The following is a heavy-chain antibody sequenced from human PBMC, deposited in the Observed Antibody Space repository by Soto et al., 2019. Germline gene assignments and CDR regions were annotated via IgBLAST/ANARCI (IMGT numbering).Heavy chain of an antibody. D-gene: IGHD1-26*01. V-gene: IGHV4-61*08. CDR1: GGSVSNDAYY. CDR2: IYHSGST. Sequence: QVQLQESRPGLVKPSETLSLTCIVSGGSVSNDAYYWSWIRQPPGKGLEWIGYIYHSGSTYYNPSLKSRVTISADTSANQFSLKVSSVTAADTAVYYCARLGIGWEFPFDYWGQGTLVNVSS. J-gene: IGHJ4*02. CDR3: ARLGIGWEFPFDY.